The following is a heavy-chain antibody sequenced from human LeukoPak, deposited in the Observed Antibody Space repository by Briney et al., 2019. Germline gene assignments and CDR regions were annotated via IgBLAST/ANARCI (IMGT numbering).Heavy chain of an antibody. Sequence: GGSLRLSCAASGFTFSSYSMNWVRRAPGKGLEWVSYISSSSSTIYYADSVKGRFTISRDNAKNSLYLQMNSLRAEDTAVYYCARGEQWLTPSPHGMDVWGQGTTVTVSS. CDR1: GFTFSSYS. V-gene: IGHV3-48*01. J-gene: IGHJ6*02. CDR3: ARGEQWLTPSPHGMDV. CDR2: ISSSSSTI. D-gene: IGHD6-19*01.